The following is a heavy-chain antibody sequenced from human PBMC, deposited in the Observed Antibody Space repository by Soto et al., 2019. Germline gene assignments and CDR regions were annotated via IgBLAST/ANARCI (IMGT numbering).Heavy chain of an antibody. D-gene: IGHD1-26*01. V-gene: IGHV4-4*02. CDR3: ATRSTTQDVFEV. CDR1: GGSISTSVW. CDR2: IFHSRSI. J-gene: IGHJ3*01. Sequence: SETLSLTXAVSGGSISTSVWWTWVRQPPGKGLEWIGEIFHSRSINYNPSLQNRVTISADSSQSQFSLKLTSLTAADTALYYCATRSTTQDVFEVWGQGTMVTVSS.